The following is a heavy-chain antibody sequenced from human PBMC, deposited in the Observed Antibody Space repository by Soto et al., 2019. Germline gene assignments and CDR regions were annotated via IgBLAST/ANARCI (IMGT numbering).Heavy chain of an antibody. CDR2: INSNTDGGTT. CDR3: TTDRVLLWFGELNY. CDR1: GFTFSNAW. J-gene: IGHJ4*02. V-gene: IGHV3-15*01. Sequence: VQLVESGGGLVKPGGSLRLSCAASGFTFSNAWMSWVRQAPGKGLEWVGRINSNTDGGTTDYAAPVKGRFTISRDDSKNTMYLQMNSLKTEDTAVYYCTTDRVLLWFGELNYWSQGTLVTVSS. D-gene: IGHD3-10*01.